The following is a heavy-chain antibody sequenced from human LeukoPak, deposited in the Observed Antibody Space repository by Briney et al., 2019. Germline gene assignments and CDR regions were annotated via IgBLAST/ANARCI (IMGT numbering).Heavy chain of an antibody. J-gene: IGHJ2*01. V-gene: IGHV3-53*01. D-gene: IGHD2-21*01. CDR1: GFTFSTNY. Sequence: PGGSLTLSCAASGFTFSTNYMNWVRQAPGKGLEWVSILYSGSDTYYADSVKGRFTISRDNSRNILFLHMNSLKAEDTAIYYCARVGDHFHWFLDLWGRGTLVAVSS. CDR2: LYSGSDT. CDR3: ARVGDHFHWFLDL.